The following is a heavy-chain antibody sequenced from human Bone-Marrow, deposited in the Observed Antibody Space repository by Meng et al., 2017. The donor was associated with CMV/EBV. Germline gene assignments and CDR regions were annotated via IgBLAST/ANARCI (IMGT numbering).Heavy chain of an antibody. CDR1: GDSISNTNYY. CDR3: AAWEAYYYGMDV. CDR2: IYYSGST. J-gene: IGHJ6*02. D-gene: IGHD1-26*01. Sequence: SETLSLTCTVSGDSISNTNYYWGWIRQPPGKGLEWIGNIYYSGSTNYNPSLKSRVTISVDTSKNQFSLKLSSVTAADTAVYYCAAWEAYYYGMDVWGQGTTVTVSS. V-gene: IGHV4-61*05.